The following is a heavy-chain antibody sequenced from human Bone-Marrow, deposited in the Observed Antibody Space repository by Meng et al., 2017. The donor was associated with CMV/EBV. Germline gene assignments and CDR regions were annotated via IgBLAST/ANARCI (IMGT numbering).Heavy chain of an antibody. J-gene: IGHJ4*02. Sequence: GSLRRSCAVYGGSFSGYYWSWIRQPPGKGLEWIGEINHSGSTNYNPSLKSRVTISVDTSKNQFSLKLSSVTAAETGVYYCARSPYSSSWLAYWGQGTLVTVSS. V-gene: IGHV4-34*01. CDR3: ARSPYSSSWLAY. CDR2: INHSGST. D-gene: IGHD6-13*01. CDR1: GGSFSGYY.